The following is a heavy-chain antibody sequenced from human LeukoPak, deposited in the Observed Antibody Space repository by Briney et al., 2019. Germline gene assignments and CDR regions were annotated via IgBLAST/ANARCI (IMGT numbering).Heavy chain of an antibody. D-gene: IGHD6-13*01. CDR1: GGSINISDYY. J-gene: IGHJ4*02. Sequence: SETLSLTCTVSGGSINISDYYWGWIRPRPGKGLEWIGCMHYSGNTYYNPSLRSRVTISVDTSENQFSLKVRSVTAADTAVYYCARRGTIDSGRSWNWGQGTLVTVSS. CDR2: MHYSGNT. V-gene: IGHV4-39*01. CDR3: ARRGTIDSGRSWN.